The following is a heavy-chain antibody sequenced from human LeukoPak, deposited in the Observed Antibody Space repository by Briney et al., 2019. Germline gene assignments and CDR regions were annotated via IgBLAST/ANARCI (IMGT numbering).Heavy chain of an antibody. D-gene: IGHD2-21*01. V-gene: IGHV3-23*01. J-gene: IGHJ4*02. Sequence: GGSLRLSCAPSGFTFSNYAMSWVRQAPGKGLEWVSTISDSGGTTFYSDSAKGRFTISRDSSKDTLYPQLNSLRAEDTALYYCARKQAIGPAPLDYWGQGTLVTVSS. CDR3: ARKQAIGPAPLDY. CDR1: GFTFSNYA. CDR2: ISDSGGTT.